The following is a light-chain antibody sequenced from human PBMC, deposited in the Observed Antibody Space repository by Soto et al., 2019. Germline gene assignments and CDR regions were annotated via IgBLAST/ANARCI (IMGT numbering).Light chain of an antibody. CDR2: DAS. Sequence: ETVLTQSPATLSLSPGERATLSCRASQSVSRFLAWYQQKPGQAPRLLIYDASNRATGIPARFSGSASGTDFTLTISILEPEDFAVYYCQQRGNWPPITFGQGTRLDIK. V-gene: IGKV3-11*01. CDR3: QQRGNWPPIT. J-gene: IGKJ5*01. CDR1: QSVSRF.